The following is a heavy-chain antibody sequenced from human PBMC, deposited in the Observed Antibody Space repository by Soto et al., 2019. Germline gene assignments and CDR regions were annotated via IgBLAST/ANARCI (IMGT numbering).Heavy chain of an antibody. V-gene: IGHV4-34*01. CDR1: GGSFSGYS. J-gene: IGHJ4*02. CDR2: INHSGST. CDR3: ARGPNRFDY. Sequence: QVQLQQWGAGLLKPSETLSLTCTVYGGSFSGYSWNWIRLPPGKGLEWIGEINHSGSTNYNPSLKLRXTXSVDTSKNQFSLNLSSVTAADTAVYYCARGPNRFDYWGQGTLVTVSS.